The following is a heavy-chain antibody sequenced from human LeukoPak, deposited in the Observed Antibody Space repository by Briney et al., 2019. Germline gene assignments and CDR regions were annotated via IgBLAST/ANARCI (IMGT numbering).Heavy chain of an antibody. D-gene: IGHD2-2*01. CDR3: AREPADY. J-gene: IGHJ4*02. V-gene: IGHV3-7*01. Sequence: GGSLRLSCAASGFTFSSCWMSWVRQAPGKGLEWVANIKQDGSEKYYVDSVKGRFTISRDNAKNSLYLQMNSLRAEDTAVYYCAREPADYWGQGTLVTVSS. CDR2: IKQDGSEK. CDR1: GFTFSSCW.